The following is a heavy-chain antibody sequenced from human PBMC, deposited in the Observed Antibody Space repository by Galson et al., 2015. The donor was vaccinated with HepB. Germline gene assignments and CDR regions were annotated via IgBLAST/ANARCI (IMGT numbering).Heavy chain of an antibody. D-gene: IGHD6-19*01. J-gene: IGHJ4*02. CDR2: ISYNGNNK. CDR1: GFTFSSYG. V-gene: IGHV3-30*18. Sequence: SLRLSCAASGFTFSSYGMHWVRQAPGKGLEWVAVISYNGNNKYSADSVEGRFTISRDNSQNTLYLQMNSLRLEDTAVYYCAKDASVLAVDYYFDSWGQGTKVTVSS. CDR3: AKDASVLAVDYYFDS.